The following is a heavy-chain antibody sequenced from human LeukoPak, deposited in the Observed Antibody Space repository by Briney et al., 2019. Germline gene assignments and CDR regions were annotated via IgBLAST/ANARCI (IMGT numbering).Heavy chain of an antibody. CDR3: ARDPRRSIVWIGHAFDI. CDR2: ISAYNGNT. D-gene: IGHD2/OR15-2a*01. J-gene: IGHJ3*02. V-gene: IGHV1-18*01. CDR1: GYTFTSYG. Sequence: ASVKVSCKASGYTFTSYGISWVRQAPGQGLEWMGWISAYNGNTNYAQKLHGRVTMTTDTSTSTAYMELRSLRSDDTAVYYCARDPRRSIVWIGHAFDIWGQGTMVTVSS.